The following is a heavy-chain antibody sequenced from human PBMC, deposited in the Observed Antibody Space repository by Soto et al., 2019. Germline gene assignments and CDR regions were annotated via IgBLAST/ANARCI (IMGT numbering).Heavy chain of an antibody. Sequence: GGSLRLSCAASGFTFSSYWMSWVRQAPGKGLEWVANIKQDGSEKYYVDSVKGRFTISRDNAKNSLYLQMNSLRAEDTAVYYCARGSYGSGSYLFDYWGQGTLVTVSS. D-gene: IGHD3-10*01. CDR2: IKQDGSEK. J-gene: IGHJ4*02. V-gene: IGHV3-7*04. CDR3: ARGSYGSGSYLFDY. CDR1: GFTFSSYW.